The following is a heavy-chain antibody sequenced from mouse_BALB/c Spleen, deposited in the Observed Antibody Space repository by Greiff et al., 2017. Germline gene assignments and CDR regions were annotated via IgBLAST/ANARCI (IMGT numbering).Heavy chain of an antibody. CDR2: ISSGSSTI. Sequence: DVKLVESGGGLVQPGGSRKLSCAASGFTFSSFGMHWVRQAPEKGLEWVAYISSGSSTIYYADTVKGRFTISRDNPKNTLFLQMTSLRSEDTAMYYCARLGWDYWGQGTTLTVSS. J-gene: IGHJ2*01. V-gene: IGHV5-17*02. D-gene: IGHD3-3*01. CDR3: ARLGWDY. CDR1: GFTFSSFG.